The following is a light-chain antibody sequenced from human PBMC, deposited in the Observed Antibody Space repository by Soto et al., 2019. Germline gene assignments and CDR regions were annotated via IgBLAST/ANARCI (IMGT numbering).Light chain of an antibody. CDR3: SSFTTSSTLV. CDR1: SSDIGGYNF. CDR2: DVT. V-gene: IGLV2-14*03. J-gene: IGLJ3*02. Sequence: QSALTQPASVSGSPGQLITISCTGTSSDIGGYNFVSWYQQHPGKAPKLLIYDVTNRPPGLSDRFSGSKSGNTASLTISGLQAEDEANYYCSSFTTSSTLVFGGGTKLTVL.